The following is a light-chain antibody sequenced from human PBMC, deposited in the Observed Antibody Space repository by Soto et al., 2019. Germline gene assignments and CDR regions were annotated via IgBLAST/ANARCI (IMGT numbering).Light chain of an antibody. CDR2: AAS. V-gene: IGKV1-39*01. CDR1: QSISSY. CDR3: QQSYSSPLT. Sequence: DIQMTQSPSSLSASVGDRVTITCRASQSISSYLNWYQHKAGKAPKLLIYAASSLQSGVASRFSGNGSGTHFTLTISSLQPEDFASYYCQQSYSSPLTFGGGTKVEIK. J-gene: IGKJ4*01.